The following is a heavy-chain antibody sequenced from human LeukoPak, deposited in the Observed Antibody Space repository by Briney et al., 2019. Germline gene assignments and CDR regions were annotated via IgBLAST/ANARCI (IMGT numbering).Heavy chain of an antibody. CDR1: GFTFSNYE. D-gene: IGHD4-17*01. Sequence: GGSLRLSCAASGFTFSNYEMHWVRQAPGKGLEWVSYISSSGSDIYYADSVKGRFTISRDNSKNTLYLQMNSLRAEDTAVYYCVKDGKTGDYGPYYFDYWGQGILVTVSS. CDR3: VKDGKTGDYGPYYFDY. J-gene: IGHJ4*02. CDR2: ISSSGSDI. V-gene: IGHV3-48*03.